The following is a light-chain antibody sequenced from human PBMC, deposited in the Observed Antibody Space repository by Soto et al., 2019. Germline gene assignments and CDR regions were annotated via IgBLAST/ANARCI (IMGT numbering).Light chain of an antibody. V-gene: IGKV3-20*01. CDR1: QSVSSSY. Sequence: TQSPATLSVSPGERATLSCRASQSVSSSYLAWYQQKPGQAPRLLIYGASSRATGIPDRFSGSGSGTDFTLTISRLEPEDFAVYYCQQYGSSRITFGQGTRLEI. CDR3: QQYGSSRIT. CDR2: GAS. J-gene: IGKJ5*01.